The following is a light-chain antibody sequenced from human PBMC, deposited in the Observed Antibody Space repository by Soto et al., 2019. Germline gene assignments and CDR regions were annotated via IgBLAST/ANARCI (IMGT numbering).Light chain of an antibody. Sequence: QSALTQPRSVSGSPGQSVTISCTGTSSDVGGYNYVSWYQQHPGIAPQLIIYDITKRPSGVPDRFSGSKSANTASLTISGVLADDEADYYYCSSAGRASWVFGRGTQLTVL. CDR1: SSDVGGYNY. J-gene: IGLJ3*02. CDR2: DIT. V-gene: IGLV2-11*01. CDR3: CSSAGRASWV.